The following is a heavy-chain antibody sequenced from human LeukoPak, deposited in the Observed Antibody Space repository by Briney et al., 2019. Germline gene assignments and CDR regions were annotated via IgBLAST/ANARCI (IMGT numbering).Heavy chain of an antibody. CDR1: GGTFSSYA. CDR2: IIPILSIA. J-gene: IGHJ5*02. CDR3: ARTREGYCSSTSCYRSPTWFDP. V-gene: IGHV1-69*04. D-gene: IGHD2-2*01. Sequence: ASVKVSCKASGGTFSSYAISWVRQAPGQGLEWMGRIIPILSIANYAQKFQGRVTITADKSTSTAYMELSSLRSEDTAVYYCARTREGYCSSTSCYRSPTWFDPWGQGNLVTVSS.